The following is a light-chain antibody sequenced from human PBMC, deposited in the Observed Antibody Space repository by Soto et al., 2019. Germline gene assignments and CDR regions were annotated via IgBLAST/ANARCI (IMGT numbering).Light chain of an antibody. CDR2: DAS. J-gene: IGKJ2*01. CDR1: QSISSW. V-gene: IGKV1-5*01. Sequence: DIQMTQSPSTLSASVGDRVTITCRASQSISSWLAWYQQKPGRAPNLLIYDASSLGSGVPLRFSGSGSGTEFTLTISSLQPDDFATYYCQQYFSYYTSGQGTKLEIK. CDR3: QQYFSYYT.